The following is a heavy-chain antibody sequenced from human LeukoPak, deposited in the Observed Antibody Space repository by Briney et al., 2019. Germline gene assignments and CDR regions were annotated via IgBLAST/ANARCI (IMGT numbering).Heavy chain of an antibody. CDR1: GFTFSNAW. V-gene: IGHV3-15*01. J-gene: IGHJ1*01. Sequence: GGSLRLSCAASGFTFSNAWMSWVRQPPGKGLEWVGRMQSKTDGGTTDYAAPVKGRFTISRDDSKNTLYLQMNSLRTEDTAVYYCATEATVTTSPPFQHWGQGTLVTVSS. CDR3: ATEATVTTSPPFQH. CDR2: MQSKTDGGTT. D-gene: IGHD4-17*01.